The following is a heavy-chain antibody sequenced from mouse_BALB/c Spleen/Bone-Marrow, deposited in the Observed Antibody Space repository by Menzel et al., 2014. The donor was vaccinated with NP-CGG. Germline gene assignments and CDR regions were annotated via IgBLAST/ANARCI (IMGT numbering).Heavy chain of an antibody. Sequence: VQMQQSGPGLVKPSQSPSLTCTVTGYSITSDYAWNWIRQFPGNKLEWMGYISYSGSTSYNPSLKSRISITRDTSKNQFFLQLNSVTTEDTATYYCARKALYYAMDYWGQGTPVTVSS. CDR3: ARKALYYAMDY. CDR2: ISYSGST. CDR1: GYSITSDYA. V-gene: IGHV3-2*02. J-gene: IGHJ4*01.